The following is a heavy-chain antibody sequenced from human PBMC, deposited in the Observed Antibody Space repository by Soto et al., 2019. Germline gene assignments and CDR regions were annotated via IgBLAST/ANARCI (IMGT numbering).Heavy chain of an antibody. Sequence: GGSLRLSCAASGFTFSSYAMSWVRQAPGKGLEWVSAISGSGGSTYYADSVKGRFTISRDNSKNTLYLQMNSLRAEDTAVYYCANSAAGPYYYYYGMDVWGQGTTVTVSS. CDR1: GFTFSSYA. J-gene: IGHJ6*02. V-gene: IGHV3-23*01. CDR3: ANSAAGPYYYYYGMDV. CDR2: ISGSGGST. D-gene: IGHD6-25*01.